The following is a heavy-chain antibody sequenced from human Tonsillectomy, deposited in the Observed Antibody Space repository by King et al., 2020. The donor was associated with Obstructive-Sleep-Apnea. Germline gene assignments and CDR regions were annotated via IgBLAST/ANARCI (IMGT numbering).Heavy chain of an antibody. V-gene: IGHV3-15*01. CDR2: IKSKTDGGTT. D-gene: IGHD6-19*01. CDR1: GFTFSNAW. Sequence: VQLVESGGGLVKPGGSLRLSCAASGFTFSNAWMSWVRQAPGKGLEWVGRIKSKTDGGTTDYAAPVKGRFTISRDDSKNTLYLQMNSLKTEDTDVYYCTTDPGRWIAVAGSDYWGQGTLVTVSS. J-gene: IGHJ4*02. CDR3: TTDPGRWIAVAGSDY.